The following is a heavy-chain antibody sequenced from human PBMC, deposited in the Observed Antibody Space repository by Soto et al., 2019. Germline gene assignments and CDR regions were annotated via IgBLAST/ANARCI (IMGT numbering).Heavy chain of an antibody. Sequence: ASVKVSCKASGYTFTSYYMHCVRQAPGQGLEWMGIINPSGGSTSYAQKFQGRVTMTRDTSTSTVYMELSSLRSEDTAVYYCARISRIAVAGTGAFDIWGQGTMVTVSS. J-gene: IGHJ3*02. CDR2: INPSGGST. CDR1: GYTFTSYY. CDR3: ARISRIAVAGTGAFDI. V-gene: IGHV1-46*03. D-gene: IGHD6-19*01.